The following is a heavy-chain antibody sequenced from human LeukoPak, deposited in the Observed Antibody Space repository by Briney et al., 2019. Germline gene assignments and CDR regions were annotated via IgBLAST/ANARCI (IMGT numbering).Heavy chain of an antibody. CDR3: ARDQGSMIVVRTTNCYFDL. V-gene: IGHV3-7*01. J-gene: IGHJ2*01. D-gene: IGHD3-22*01. Sequence: GGSLRLSCAASGFTFSNYWMSWVRQAPGKGLEWLANINQDGSEIYYVDSVKGRFTISRDNGKNSLYLQINSLRADDTAVYYCARDQGSMIVVRTTNCYFDLWGRGTLVTVSS. CDR1: GFTFSNYW. CDR2: INQDGSEI.